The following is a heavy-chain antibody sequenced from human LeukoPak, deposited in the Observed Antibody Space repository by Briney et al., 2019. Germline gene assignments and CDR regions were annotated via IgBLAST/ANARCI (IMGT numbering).Heavy chain of an antibody. CDR2: IYKGGNT. CDR3: ARDGYCSSTSCYYFDY. V-gene: IGHV3-66*01. Sequence: GGSLRLSCAASGITVSSNYMTWVRQAPRKGLEWVSVIYKGGNTYYTDSVKGRFTISRDNSKNTLYLQMNSLRAENTAVYYCARDGYCSSTSCYYFDYWGQGTLVTISS. CDR1: GITVSSNY. J-gene: IGHJ4*02. D-gene: IGHD2-2*01.